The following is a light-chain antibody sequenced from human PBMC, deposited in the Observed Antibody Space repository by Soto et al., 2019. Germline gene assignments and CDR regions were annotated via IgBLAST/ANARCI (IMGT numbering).Light chain of an antibody. CDR1: QSVSSF. CDR2: AAS. Sequence: DIQMTQSPSSLSASVGDRFTITCRASQSVSSFLNWYQQKPGKAPNLLIYAASSLQSGVPSRFRGSGAGTDFTLTISSLQPEDFATYYCQPTYSTPQTFGQGTKVELK. V-gene: IGKV1-39*01. CDR3: QPTYSTPQT. J-gene: IGKJ1*01.